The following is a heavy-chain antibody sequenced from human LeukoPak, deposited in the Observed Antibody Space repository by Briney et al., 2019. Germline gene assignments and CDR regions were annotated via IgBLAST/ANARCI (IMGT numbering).Heavy chain of an antibody. Sequence: SETLSLTCTVSGGSISSTDWWSWVRLPPGKGLQWIGNIYYSGTTNYNPSLESRVTMLLDKSKNQFSLKLSSVTAADTAVYYCARETRYCSSTSCRYWGQGTLVTVSS. CDR3: ARETRYCSSTSCRY. CDR2: IYYSGTT. CDR1: GGSISSTDW. J-gene: IGHJ4*02. D-gene: IGHD2-2*01. V-gene: IGHV4-4*02.